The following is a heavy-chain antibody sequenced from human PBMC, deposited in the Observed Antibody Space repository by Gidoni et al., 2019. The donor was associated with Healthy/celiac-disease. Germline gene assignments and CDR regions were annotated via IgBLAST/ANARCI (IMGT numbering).Heavy chain of an antibody. Sequence: VQLVQSGDEVTKPGASVKYSCKASGYPFTGYYMHWVRQAPGQGLEWMGWINPNSGGTNYAQKLQGRVTMTRDTSISTAYMELSRLRSDDTAVYYCARITVTTRGHYYGMDVWGKGTTVTVSS. J-gene: IGHJ6*04. D-gene: IGHD4-17*01. CDR3: ARITVTTRGHYYGMDV. CDR1: GYPFTGYY. V-gene: IGHV1-2*02. CDR2: INPNSGGT.